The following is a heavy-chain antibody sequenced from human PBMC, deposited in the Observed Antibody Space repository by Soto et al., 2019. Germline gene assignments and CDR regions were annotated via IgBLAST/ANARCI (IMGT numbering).Heavy chain of an antibody. CDR3: ARGYDSSGFYYDY. J-gene: IGHJ4*02. CDR1: EFTFGSYA. CDR2: IYSGGST. Sequence: GGSLRLSCAALEFTFGSYAMTGVRQAPGKGLEWVSVIYSGGSTYYADSVKGRFTLSRDNSKNTLYLQMNSLRAEDTAVYYCARGYDSSGFYYDYWGQGTLVTAPQ. D-gene: IGHD3-22*01. V-gene: IGHV3-66*01.